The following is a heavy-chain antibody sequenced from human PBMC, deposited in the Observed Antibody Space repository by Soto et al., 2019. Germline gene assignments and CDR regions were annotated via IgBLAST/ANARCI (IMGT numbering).Heavy chain of an antibody. CDR3: ARDGMDYGWGYSYGGYGMDV. D-gene: IGHD5-18*01. Sequence: QVQLRESGPGLVKPSGTLSLTCAVSGGSISSSNWWSWVRQPPGKGLEWIGDIYHSGSTNYNPSLQSRVTISVDKSKNQFSLKLSSVTAADTAVYYCARDGMDYGWGYSYGGYGMDVWGQGTTVTVSS. CDR1: GGSISSSNW. V-gene: IGHV4-4*02. J-gene: IGHJ6*02. CDR2: IYHSGST.